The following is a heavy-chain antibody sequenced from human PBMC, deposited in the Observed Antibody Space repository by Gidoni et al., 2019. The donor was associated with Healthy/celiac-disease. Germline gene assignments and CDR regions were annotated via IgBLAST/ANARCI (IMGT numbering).Heavy chain of an antibody. J-gene: IGHJ4*02. CDR1: GFTVSSNY. CDR3: ARSPRVGYYDSSGFFDY. Sequence: EVQLVETGGGLIQPGGSLRLSCAASGFTVSSNYMSWVRQAPGKGLEWVSVIYSGGSTYYADSVKGRFTISRVNSKNTLYLQMNSLRAEDTAVYYCARSPRVGYYDSSGFFDYWGQGTLVTVSS. D-gene: IGHD3-22*01. V-gene: IGHV3-53*02. CDR2: IYSGGST.